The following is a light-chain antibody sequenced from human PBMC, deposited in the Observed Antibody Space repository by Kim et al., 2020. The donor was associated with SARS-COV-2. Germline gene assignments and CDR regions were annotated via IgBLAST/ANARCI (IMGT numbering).Light chain of an antibody. Sequence: QRVTIYCTGSRSNIGAGYDVHWYQQLPGTAPKLLIYGNSNRPSVVPDRFSGSKSGTSASLAITGLQAEDEADYYCQSYDSSLSGSVFGGGTQLTVL. CDR2: GNS. V-gene: IGLV1-40*01. CDR3: QSYDSSLSGSV. J-gene: IGLJ3*02. CDR1: RSNIGAGYD.